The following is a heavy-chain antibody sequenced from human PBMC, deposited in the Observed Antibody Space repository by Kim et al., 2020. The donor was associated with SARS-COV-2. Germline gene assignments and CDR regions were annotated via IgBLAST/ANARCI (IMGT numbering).Heavy chain of an antibody. CDR2: INPNSGGT. Sequence: ASVKVSCKASGYTFTGYYMHWVRQSPAQGLEWMGRINPNSGGTNYAQKFQDRVTMTRDTSISTAYMELSRLRSDDTAVYYCARDPMYCSSTSCYLRALHYWGEGALVTVAA. CDR3: ARDPMYCSSTSCYLRALHY. V-gene: IGHV1-2*06. D-gene: IGHD2-2*01. CDR1: GYTFTGYY. J-gene: IGHJ4*02.